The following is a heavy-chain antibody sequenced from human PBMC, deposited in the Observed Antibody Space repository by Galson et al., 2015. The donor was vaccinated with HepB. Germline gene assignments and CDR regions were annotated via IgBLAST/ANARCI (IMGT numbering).Heavy chain of an antibody. CDR3: AKGGGRGWLLLPVN. V-gene: IGHV3-23*01. D-gene: IGHD3-22*01. J-gene: IGHJ4*02. CDR2: ISGSGDST. Sequence: SLRLSCAASGFTFSTYAMTWVRQVPGRGLEWVSSISGSGDSTYYAGSVKGRFTISRDTSKNTLYLQMNSLRVEDTAVYYCAKGGGRGWLLLPVNWGQGTLVTVSS. CDR1: GFTFSTYA.